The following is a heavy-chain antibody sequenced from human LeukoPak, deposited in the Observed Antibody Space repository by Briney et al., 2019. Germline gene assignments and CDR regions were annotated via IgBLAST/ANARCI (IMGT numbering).Heavy chain of an antibody. Sequence: GGSLRLSCAASGFTFSSYAMSWVRQAPGKGLEWVSAISGSGYSTYYADSVKGRLTVSRDNSKNTLYLQMNSLRAEDTAVYYCAKEAGYSGYDYPDYWGQGTLVTVSS. J-gene: IGHJ4*02. CDR2: ISGSGYST. CDR3: AKEAGYSGYDYPDY. V-gene: IGHV3-23*01. D-gene: IGHD5-12*01. CDR1: GFTFSSYA.